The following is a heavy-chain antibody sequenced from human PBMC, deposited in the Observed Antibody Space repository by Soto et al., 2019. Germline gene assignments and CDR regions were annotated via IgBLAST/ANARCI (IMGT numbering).Heavy chain of an antibody. CDR3: ARGEYSYGYGISSIVY. V-gene: IGHV3-30*03. J-gene: IGHJ4*02. Sequence: GGSLRLSCAASGFTFSSYGMHWVRQAPGKGLEWVAVISYDGSSASYADSVKGRFTISRDNAKNTLYLQMNSLRAEDTAVYYCARGEYSYGYGISSIVYWGQGTLVTVSS. D-gene: IGHD5-18*01. CDR2: ISYDGSSA. CDR1: GFTFSSYG.